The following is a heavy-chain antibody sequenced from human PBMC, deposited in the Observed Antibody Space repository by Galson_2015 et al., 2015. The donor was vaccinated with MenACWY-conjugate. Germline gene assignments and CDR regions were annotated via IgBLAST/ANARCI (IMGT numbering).Heavy chain of an antibody. V-gene: IGHV1-3*01. Sequence: SVKVSCKASGYTFTSYAMHWVRQAPGQRLGWMGWINAGNGNTKYSQKFQGRVTITRDTSASTAYMELSSLRSEDTAVYYCARDRYGGNSGYARWFDPWGQGTLVTVSS. CDR1: GYTFTSYA. J-gene: IGHJ5*02. CDR3: ARDRYGGNSGYARWFDP. CDR2: INAGNGNT. D-gene: IGHD4-23*01.